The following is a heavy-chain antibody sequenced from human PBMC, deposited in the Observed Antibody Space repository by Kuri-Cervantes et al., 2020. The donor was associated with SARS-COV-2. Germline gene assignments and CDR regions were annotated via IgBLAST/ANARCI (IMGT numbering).Heavy chain of an antibody. CDR3: ARDSGPLRYSYFDY. D-gene: IGHD3-9*01. J-gene: IGHJ4*02. CDR2: ISYDGLNK. Sequence: GESLKISCAASGFTFNSYGMHWVRQAPGKGLEWVALISYDGLNKYYAGSVKGRFTISRDNSKNTVFLQMDSLRAEDTAVYYCARDSGPLRYSYFDYWGLGALVTVSS. V-gene: IGHV3-30*03. CDR1: GFTFNSYG.